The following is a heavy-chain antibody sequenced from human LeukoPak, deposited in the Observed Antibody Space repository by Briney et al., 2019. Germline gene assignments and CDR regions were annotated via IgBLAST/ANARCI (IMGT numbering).Heavy chain of an antibody. Sequence: KTSETLSLTCAVYGGSLSGYYWSWVSQPPGKGREWEGEINHSGSTNYNPSLKSRVTISVDTSKNQFSLKLSSVTAADTAVYYCARGPNKYIFGRRAFDIWGQGTMVTVSS. CDR1: GGSLSGYY. CDR2: INHSGST. CDR3: ARGPNKYIFGRRAFDI. V-gene: IGHV4-34*01. J-gene: IGHJ3*02. D-gene: IGHD3-10*02.